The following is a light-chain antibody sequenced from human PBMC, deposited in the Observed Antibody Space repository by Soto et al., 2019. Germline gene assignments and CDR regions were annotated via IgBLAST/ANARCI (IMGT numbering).Light chain of an antibody. V-gene: IGKV3-20*01. CDR3: QQYGSSLIT. CDR1: QSVSTSY. CDR2: GVS. Sequence: EIVLTQSPGTLSLSPGERATLSCRASQSVSTSYLVWYQQKPGQAPRLLIYGVSSRATGIPDRFSGSGSGTDFTLTISRLEPEDFALYYCQQYGSSLITFGQGTRLEIK. J-gene: IGKJ5*01.